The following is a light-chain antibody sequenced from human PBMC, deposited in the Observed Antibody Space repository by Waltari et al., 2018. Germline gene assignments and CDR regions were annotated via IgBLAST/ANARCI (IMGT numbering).Light chain of an antibody. CDR1: QSVRSD. Sequence: EIVLTQSPATLSLSQGVLATFSCRASQSVRSDLAWYHQKPGQAPRLLIYDASNRAAGIPARFSGSGSGTDFTLTISSLEPEDFAIYYCQQRRNWPLTFGGGTWVEIK. V-gene: IGKV3-11*01. CDR3: QQRRNWPLT. J-gene: IGKJ4*01. CDR2: DAS.